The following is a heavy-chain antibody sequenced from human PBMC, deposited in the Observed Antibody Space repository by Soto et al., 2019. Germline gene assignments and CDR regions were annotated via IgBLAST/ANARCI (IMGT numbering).Heavy chain of an antibody. D-gene: IGHD5-18*01. CDR3: ARDQAMAQFDY. Sequence: ASVKVSCKASGYTFSNYAIHWVRQAPGQRLEWMGWINAGNGNTKSSQKLQGRVTMTTDTSTSTAYMELRSLRSDDTAVYYCARDQAMAQFDYWG. CDR2: INAGNGNT. CDR1: GYTFSNYA. J-gene: IGHJ4*01. V-gene: IGHV1-3*01.